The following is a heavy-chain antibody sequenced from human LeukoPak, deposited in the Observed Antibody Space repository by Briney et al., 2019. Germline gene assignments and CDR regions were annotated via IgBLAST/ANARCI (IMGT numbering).Heavy chain of an antibody. V-gene: IGHV3-66*02. Sequence: GGSLRLSCAASGFTVSSNYMSWVRQAPGKGLEWVSIIYSGGNTYYADSVKGRFTISRDNSKNTLYLQMNSLRAEDTAVYYCAATTLITMVRGIISNGYMDVWGKGTTVTVSS. J-gene: IGHJ6*03. CDR3: AATTLITMVRGIISNGYMDV. CDR2: IYSGGNT. D-gene: IGHD3-10*01. CDR1: GFTVSSNY.